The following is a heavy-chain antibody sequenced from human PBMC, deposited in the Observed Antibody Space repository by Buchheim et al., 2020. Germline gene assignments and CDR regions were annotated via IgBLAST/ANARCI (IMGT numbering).Heavy chain of an antibody. J-gene: IGHJ1*01. CDR2: ISGSGGST. CDR1: GFTFSSYA. CDR3: ATRGIAASSGAEYFQH. D-gene: IGHD6-13*01. Sequence: EVQLLESGGGLVQPGGSLRLSCAASGFTFSSYAMSWVRQAPGKGLEWVSAISGSGGSTYYADSVKGRFTISRDNSKNTLFLQMNSLRAEDTAVYYCATRGIAASSGAEYFQHWGQGTL. V-gene: IGHV3-23*01.